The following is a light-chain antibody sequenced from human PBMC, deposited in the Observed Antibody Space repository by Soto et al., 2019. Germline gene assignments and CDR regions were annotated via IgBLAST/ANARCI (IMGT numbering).Light chain of an antibody. J-gene: IGLJ2*01. Sequence: QSALTQPASVSRSPGQSITISCPGTSTDVSNYNFVSWYQQHQGKTPKLMIFEVSKRPSGVSNRCSGSKSGNTASLTISGLQAEDEADYYCCSSFADSRAPGVFGGGTKVTVL. V-gene: IGLV2-23*02. CDR1: STDVSNYNF. CDR2: EVS. CDR3: CSSFADSRAPGV.